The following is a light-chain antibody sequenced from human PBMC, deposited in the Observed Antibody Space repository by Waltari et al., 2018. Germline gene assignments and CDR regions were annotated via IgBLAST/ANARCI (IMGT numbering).Light chain of an antibody. CDR3: QQRSNWPPT. Sequence: IVLTQSPATLYLSPGERATLSCRASQSVSSYLAWYQQKPGQAPKLLIYDASNMATGIPARFSGSGSGTDFTLTISSLEPEDFAVYYCQQRSNWPPTFGQGTRLEIK. CDR1: QSVSSY. V-gene: IGKV3-11*01. CDR2: DAS. J-gene: IGKJ5*01.